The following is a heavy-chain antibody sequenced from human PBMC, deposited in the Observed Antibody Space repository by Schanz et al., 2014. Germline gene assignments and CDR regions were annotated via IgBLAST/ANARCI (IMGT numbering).Heavy chain of an antibody. D-gene: IGHD6-19*01. CDR2: IYYSGST. Sequence: QLQMQESGPGLVKPSETLSLTCSVSGDSISSTSYYWGWIRQPPGKGLEWIGSIYYSGSTYYNASLKSRVTISVDTSKTKFPRKLTSVTAADSAVYYCARLWGGWRIPDYWGQGTLVTVSS. CDR3: ARLWGGWRIPDY. J-gene: IGHJ4*02. V-gene: IGHV4-39*01. CDR1: GDSISSTSYY.